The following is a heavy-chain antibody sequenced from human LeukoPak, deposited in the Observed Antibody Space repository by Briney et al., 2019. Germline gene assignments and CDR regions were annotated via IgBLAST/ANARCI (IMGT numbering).Heavy chain of an antibody. J-gene: IGHJ4*02. CDR1: GFTFSSYA. CDR3: VISRDYYDSSDTGGYFDY. Sequence: GGSLRLSCSASGFTFSSYAMHWVRQAPGKGLEYVSAISSNGGSTYYADSVKGRFTISRDNSKNTLYLQMSSLRAEDTAVYYCVISRDYYDSSDTGGYFDYWGQGTLVTVSS. D-gene: IGHD3-22*01. V-gene: IGHV3-64D*06. CDR2: ISSNGGST.